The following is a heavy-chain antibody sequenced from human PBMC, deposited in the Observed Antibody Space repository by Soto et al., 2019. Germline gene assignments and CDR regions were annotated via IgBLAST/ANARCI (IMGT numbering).Heavy chain of an antibody. CDR3: ARTSAYCSGGSCPFDY. V-gene: IGHV1-69*01. J-gene: IGHJ4*02. D-gene: IGHD2-15*01. Sequence: QVQLVQSGAEVKKPGSSVKVSCKASGGTFSSYAISWVRQAPGQGLEWMGGIIPIFGTANYAQKFQGRVTITADESTGTAYMELSSLRSEDTAVYYCARTSAYCSGGSCPFDYWGQGTLVTVSS. CDR2: IIPIFGTA. CDR1: GGTFSSYA.